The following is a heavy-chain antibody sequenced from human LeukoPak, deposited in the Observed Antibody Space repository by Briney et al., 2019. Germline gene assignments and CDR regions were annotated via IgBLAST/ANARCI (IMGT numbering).Heavy chain of an antibody. CDR3: ARDGGDSSGSFDY. D-gene: IGHD3-22*01. CDR1: GGSISSYY. Sequence: SETLSLTCTVSGGSISSYYWSWIRQPPGKGLEWIGYIYYSGSTNYNPSLKSRVTISVDTSKNQFSLKLSSVTAADTAVYYCARDGGDSSGSFDYWGQGTLVTVSS. J-gene: IGHJ4*02. V-gene: IGHV4-59*01. CDR2: IYYSGST.